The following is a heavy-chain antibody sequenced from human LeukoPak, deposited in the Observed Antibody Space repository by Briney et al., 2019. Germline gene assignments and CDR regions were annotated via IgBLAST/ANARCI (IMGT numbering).Heavy chain of an antibody. J-gene: IGHJ4*02. CDR2: IKEDGSEK. CDR3: AAVVVSGTPYFDY. D-gene: IGHD2-21*02. V-gene: IGHV3-7*02. CDR1: EITFSNYW. Sequence: GGSLRLSCAASEITFSNYWMSWVRQAPGKGLEWVANIKEDGSEKYSADSVKGRFTISRDNAKNSLYLQMNSLRAEDTAVYYCAAVVVSGTPYFDYWGQGTLVTVSS.